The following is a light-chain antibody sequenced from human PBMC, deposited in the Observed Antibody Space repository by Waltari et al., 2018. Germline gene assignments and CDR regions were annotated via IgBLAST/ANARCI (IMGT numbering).Light chain of an antibody. Sequence: QLVLTQSPSASASLGASVKVTCTLSSGHTSYALAWHQQQPEKGPRYLMKINSDGSHSKGDGIPDRFSGSSSGAERYLTISSLQSEDDADYYCQTWDTGILVFGGGTKLTVL. J-gene: IGLJ3*02. CDR1: SGHTSYA. V-gene: IGLV4-69*01. CDR2: INSDGSH. CDR3: QTWDTGILV.